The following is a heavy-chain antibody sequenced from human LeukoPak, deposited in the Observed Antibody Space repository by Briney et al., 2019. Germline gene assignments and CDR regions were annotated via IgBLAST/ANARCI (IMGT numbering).Heavy chain of an antibody. Sequence: GGSLRLSCAASGFTFSSYSMNWVRQAPGKGLEWVSSISSSSSSYIYYADSVKGRFTISRDNAKNSLYLQMNSLRAEDTAVYYCAGDQDGGGPHDYWGQGTLVTVSS. J-gene: IGHJ4*02. CDR2: ISSSSSSYI. CDR1: GFTFSSYS. V-gene: IGHV3-21*01. D-gene: IGHD3-10*01. CDR3: AGDQDGGGPHDY.